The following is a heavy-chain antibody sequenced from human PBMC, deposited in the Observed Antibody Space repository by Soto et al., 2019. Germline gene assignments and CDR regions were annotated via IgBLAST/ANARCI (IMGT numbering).Heavy chain of an antibody. J-gene: IGHJ6*02. V-gene: IGHV1-69*06. CDR1: GGTFSSYA. CDR3: ASALGELHLYYYGMDV. D-gene: IGHD3-10*01. Sequence: QVQLVQSGAEVKRPGSSVKVSCKASGGTFSSYAISWVRQAPGQGLEWMGGIIPIFGTANYAQKFQGRVTITADKSTSTAYMELSSLRSEDTAVYYCASALGELHLYYYGMDVWGQGTTVTVSS. CDR2: IIPIFGTA.